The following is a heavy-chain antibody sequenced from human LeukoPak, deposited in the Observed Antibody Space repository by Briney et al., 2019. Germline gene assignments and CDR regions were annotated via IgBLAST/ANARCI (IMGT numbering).Heavy chain of an antibody. CDR2: IYYSGST. D-gene: IGHD4-23*01. J-gene: IGHJ4*02. CDR3: ARSYGGNFYFDY. CDR1: GGSISSGGYY. Sequence: SETLSLTCTVSGGSISSGGYYWSWIRQHPGKGLEWIGYIYYSGSTYYNPSLKSRVTISVDTSKNQFSLKLSSVTAADTAVHYCARSYGGNFYFDYWGQGTLVTVSS. V-gene: IGHV4-31*03.